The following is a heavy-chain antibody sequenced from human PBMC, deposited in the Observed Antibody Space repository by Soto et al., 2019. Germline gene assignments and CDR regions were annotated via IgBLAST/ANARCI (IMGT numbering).Heavy chain of an antibody. Sequence: QLQLQESGPGLVKPSETLSLTCAVSGGSISSTSYYWGWIRQPPGKGLEWIGSIYYSGSTYYNPSLKSRVTISVDTSKNQFSLKLSSVTAADTAVYYCARHSGAKDYWGQGTLVTVSS. CDR1: GGSISSTSYY. CDR3: ARHSGAKDY. J-gene: IGHJ4*02. V-gene: IGHV4-39*01. CDR2: IYYSGST. D-gene: IGHD4-17*01.